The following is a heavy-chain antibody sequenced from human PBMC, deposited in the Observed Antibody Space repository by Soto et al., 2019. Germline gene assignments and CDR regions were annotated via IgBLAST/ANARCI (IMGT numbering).Heavy chain of an antibody. Sequence: GGSLGLSCEVSGFTLTSYVMNWVRQAPDKGLEWVSTIGRGGDTFYADSVRGRFTISRDNSKNTLFLQMNSLRAEDTALYFCAKDGTTAGIHYYGMDIWGQGTTVTVSS. CDR2: IGRGGDT. CDR1: GFTLTSYV. J-gene: IGHJ6*02. V-gene: IGHV3-23*01. D-gene: IGHD1-1*01. CDR3: AKDGTTAGIHYYGMDI.